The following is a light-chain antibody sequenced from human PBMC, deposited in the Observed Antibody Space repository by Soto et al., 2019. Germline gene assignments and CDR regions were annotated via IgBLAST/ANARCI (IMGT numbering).Light chain of an antibody. V-gene: IGKV3-11*01. CDR1: QYLNTR. CDR2: QST. Sequence: EIVLPRSPATLSSFPVDRVTLSCRASQYLNTRLAWYQHPPGQPPRLLIYQSTLRAAGIPARCSGGGSAKYIPLTISDVQPEDFALYCCHNSQSWPRTFGQGTKVDIK. J-gene: IGKJ1*01. CDR3: HNSQSWPRT.